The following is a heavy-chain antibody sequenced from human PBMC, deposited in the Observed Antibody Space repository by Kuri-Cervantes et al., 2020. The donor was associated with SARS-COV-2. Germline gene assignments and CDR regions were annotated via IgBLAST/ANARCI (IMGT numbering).Heavy chain of an antibody. CDR3: AREPQGYSGYDYFDY. V-gene: IGHV3-7*01. Sequence: GESLKISCAASGFTFSSYWMSWVRQAPGKGLEWVANIKQDGSEKYYVDSVKGRFTISRDNAKNSLYLQMNSLRAEDTAVYYRAREPQGYSGYDYFDYWGQGTLVTVSS. CDR2: IKQDGSEK. J-gene: IGHJ4*02. D-gene: IGHD5-12*01. CDR1: GFTFSSYW.